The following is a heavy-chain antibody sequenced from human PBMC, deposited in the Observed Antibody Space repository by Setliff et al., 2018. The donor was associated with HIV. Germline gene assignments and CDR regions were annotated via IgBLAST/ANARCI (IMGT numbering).Heavy chain of an antibody. CDR2: IYYNGNT. CDR3: ASNLRGSGQAFEY. V-gene: IGHV4-31*03. CDR1: AGSVSSGGYY. J-gene: IGHJ4*02. Sequence: NPSETLSLTCTVSAGSVSSGGYYWSWIRQNPGMGLEWIAYIYYNGNTYYNPSLKSRVTISVDTSKNQFSLKLSSVTAAATAVYYCASNLRGSGQAFEYWGQGTLVTVSS. D-gene: IGHD6-19*01.